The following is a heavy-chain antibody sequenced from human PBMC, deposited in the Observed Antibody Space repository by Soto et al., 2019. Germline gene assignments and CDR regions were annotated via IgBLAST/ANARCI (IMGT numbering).Heavy chain of an antibody. V-gene: IGHV1-46*01. CDR3: ARVGYSYGYSPDAFDI. D-gene: IGHD5-18*01. CDR2: INPSGGST. Sequence: ASVKVSCKASGYTFTSYYMHWVRQAPGQGLEWMGIINPSGGSTSYAQKFRGRVTMTRDTPTSTVYMELSSLRSEDTAVYYCARVGYSYGYSPDAFDIWGQGTMVTVSS. J-gene: IGHJ3*02. CDR1: GYTFTSYY.